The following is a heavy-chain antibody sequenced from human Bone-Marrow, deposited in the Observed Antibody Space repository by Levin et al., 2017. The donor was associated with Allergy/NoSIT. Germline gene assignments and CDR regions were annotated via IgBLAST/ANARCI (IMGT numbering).Heavy chain of an antibody. D-gene: IGHD3-9*01. Sequence: RSQTLSLTCTVSGGSISSDDYYWNWIRQPAGKGLEWIGRIYASGSTNYNPSLKSRVTISLDTSKNQFSLKLSAVTAADTAVYYCARGVYDILTGSYMGKLDYWGQGTLVTVSS. CDR1: GGSISSDDYY. CDR2: IYASGST. J-gene: IGHJ4*02. V-gene: IGHV4-61*02. CDR3: ARGVYDILTGSYMGKLDY.